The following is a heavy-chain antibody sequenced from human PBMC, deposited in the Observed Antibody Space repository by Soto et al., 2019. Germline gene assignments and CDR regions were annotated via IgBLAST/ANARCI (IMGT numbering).Heavy chain of an antibody. D-gene: IGHD3-9*01. CDR3: ARQPGYYDILTGYYPYYYYGMDV. CDR1: GDSITSNSYF. CDR2: IYYSGST. Sequence: SETLSLTCTVSGDSITSNSYFLACLRQPPGKGLEWIGSIYYSGSTYHNPSLKSRVTISVDRSNNQFSLKLSSVTAADTAVYYCARQPGYYDILTGYYPYYYYGMDVWGQGTTVTVSS. V-gene: IGHV4-39*01. J-gene: IGHJ6*02.